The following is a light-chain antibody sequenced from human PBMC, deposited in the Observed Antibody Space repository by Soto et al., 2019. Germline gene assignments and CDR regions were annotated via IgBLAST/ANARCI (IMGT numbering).Light chain of an antibody. CDR3: QQLNSFPRT. J-gene: IGKJ2*01. CDR2: AAS. Sequence: IQLTQSPSSLSASVGDRVTITCRANQGISSYLAWYQQKPGIAPKLLIYAASTLQSGVPSRFSGSGSGTNFTLTISSLQPEDFATYYCQQLNSFPRTFGQGTKLEIK. CDR1: QGISSY. V-gene: IGKV1-9*01.